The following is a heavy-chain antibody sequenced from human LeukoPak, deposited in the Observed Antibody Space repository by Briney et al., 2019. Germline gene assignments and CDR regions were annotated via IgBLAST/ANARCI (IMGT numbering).Heavy chain of an antibody. D-gene: IGHD3-16*01. CDR2: ISSSSSYI. J-gene: IGHJ4*02. V-gene: IGHV3-21*01. CDR3: ASVRRGGLGAGGDSLDY. Sequence: GGSLRLSCAASGFTFSTYSMNWVRQAPGKGLEWVSFISSSSSYIYYADSVKGRFTISRDNAKNSLYLHMNSLRAEDTAVHYCASVRRGGLGAGGDSLDYWGQGTLVTVSS. CDR1: GFTFSTYS.